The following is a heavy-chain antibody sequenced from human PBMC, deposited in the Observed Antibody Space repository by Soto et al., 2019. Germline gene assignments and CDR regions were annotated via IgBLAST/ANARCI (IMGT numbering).Heavy chain of an antibody. V-gene: IGHV1-46*01. CDR2: INPNGGIT. D-gene: IGHD5-18*01. Sequence: ASVKVSCKASGYTFTHYYIHWVRQAPGQGLEWMGIINPNGGITTYAQKFRAGFTMTRDTSTSTVYLELSSLRSEDSAVYYCATSMNSAMAFDYWGQGTLVTVSA. CDR1: GYTFTHYY. J-gene: IGHJ4*02. CDR3: ATSMNSAMAFDY.